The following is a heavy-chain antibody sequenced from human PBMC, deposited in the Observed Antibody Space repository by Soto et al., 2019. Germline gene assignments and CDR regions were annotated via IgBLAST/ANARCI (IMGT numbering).Heavy chain of an antibody. V-gene: IGHV3-15*01. CDR2: IKSKTDGGTT. J-gene: IGHJ3*02. CDR3: TTDEVVAAIWAFDI. Sequence: TGGSLRLSCAASGFTFSNAWMSWVRQAPGKGLEWVGRIKSKTDGGTTDYAAPVKGRFTISRDDSKNTLYLQMNSLKTEDTAVYYCTTDEVVAAIWAFDIWGQGTMVTVSS. CDR1: GFTFSNAW. D-gene: IGHD2-15*01.